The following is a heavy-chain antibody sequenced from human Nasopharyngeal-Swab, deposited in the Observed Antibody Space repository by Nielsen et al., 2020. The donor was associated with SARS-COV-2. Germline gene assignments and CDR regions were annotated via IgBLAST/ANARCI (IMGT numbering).Heavy chain of an antibody. V-gene: IGHV7-4-1*02. CDR2: INTNTGNP. Sequence: ASVKVSCNASGYTFTSYAMNLVRQAPGQGLEWMGWINTNTGNPTYAQGFTGRFVFSLATSVSTAYLQISSLKAEDTAVYYCATPLGYSSSWYWVFDYWGQGTLVTVSS. CDR3: ATPLGYSSSWYWVFDY. D-gene: IGHD6-13*01. CDR1: GYTFTSYA. J-gene: IGHJ4*02.